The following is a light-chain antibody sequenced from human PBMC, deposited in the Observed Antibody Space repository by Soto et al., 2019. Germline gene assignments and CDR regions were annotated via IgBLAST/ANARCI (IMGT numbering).Light chain of an antibody. J-gene: IGLJ3*02. CDR3: AAWDDSLNGWV. CDR2: NNN. Sequence: QSVLTQPPSASGTPGQRVTLSCSGSSSNIGSNTVSWYQQLPGTAPKLLIYNNNQRPSGVPDRVSGSKSGSSASLAIRGLQSEDEAEYYCAAWDDSLNGWVFGGGTKLTVL. V-gene: IGLV1-44*01. CDR1: SSNIGSNT.